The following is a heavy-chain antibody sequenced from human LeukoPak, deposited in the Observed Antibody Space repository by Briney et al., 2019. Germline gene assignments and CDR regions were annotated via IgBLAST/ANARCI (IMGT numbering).Heavy chain of an antibody. V-gene: IGHV4-39*07. CDR2: AYFTGST. CDR1: GFTFSSHGM. Sequence: GSLRLSCAASGFTFSSHGMNWVRQAPGKGLEWIGSAYFTGSTYYNPSLRSRVTISVDTSKNQFSLKLSSVTAADTAVYYCARDRGSQPFIDYWGQGTLVTVSS. J-gene: IGHJ4*02. CDR3: ARDRGSQPFIDY. D-gene: IGHD1-26*01.